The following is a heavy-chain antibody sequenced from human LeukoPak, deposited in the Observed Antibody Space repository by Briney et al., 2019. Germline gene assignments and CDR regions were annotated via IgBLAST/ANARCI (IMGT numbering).Heavy chain of an antibody. V-gene: IGHV3-21*01. J-gene: IGHJ4*02. CDR3: ASEQDGYSPGGFDY. Sequence: PGGSLRLSCAASGFTFSSYSMNWVRQAPGKGLEWVSSISSSSSYIYYADSVKGRFTISRDNAKNSLYLQMNSLRAEDTAVYYCASEQDGYSPGGFDYWGQGTLVTVSS. CDR2: ISSSSSYI. CDR1: GFTFSSYS. D-gene: IGHD5-24*01.